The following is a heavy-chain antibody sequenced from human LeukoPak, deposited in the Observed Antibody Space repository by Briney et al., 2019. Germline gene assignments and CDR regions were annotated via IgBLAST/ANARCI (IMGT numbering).Heavy chain of an antibody. D-gene: IGHD6-19*01. CDR1: GYTFTCYY. J-gene: IGHJ6*03. CDR2: INTNTGNP. CDR3: ARTSIAVAGTSTSLYYYYYMDV. Sequence: ASVKVSCKASGYTFTCYYIHWVRQAPGPGLEWMGWINTNTGNPTYAQGFTGRFVFSLDTSVSTAYLQISSLKAEDTAVYYCARTSIAVAGTSTSLYYYYYMDVWGKGTTVTVSS. V-gene: IGHV7-4-1*02.